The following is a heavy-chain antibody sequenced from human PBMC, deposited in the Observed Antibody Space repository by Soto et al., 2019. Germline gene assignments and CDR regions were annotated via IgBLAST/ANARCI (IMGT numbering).Heavy chain of an antibody. CDR2: INPIVSMS. Sequence: ASVKVSCKASGDTFSFYTINWVRQAPGLGLEWVGRINPIVSMSNYAQKFQGRVTMTADKSTSTAYMELRSLRSDDTAMYFCAASYGSGYRTFDYWGQGALVTVSS. CDR1: GDTFSFYT. CDR3: AASYGSGYRTFDY. J-gene: IGHJ4*02. D-gene: IGHD3-10*01. V-gene: IGHV1-69*02.